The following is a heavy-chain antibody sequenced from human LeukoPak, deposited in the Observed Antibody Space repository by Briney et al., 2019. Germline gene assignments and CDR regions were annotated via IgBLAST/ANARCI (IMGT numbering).Heavy chain of an antibody. D-gene: IGHD3-3*01. CDR1: GYTFTSYG. Sequence: ASVKVSCKASGYTFTSYGISWVRQAPGQGLEWMGWISAYNGNTNYAQKFQGRVTMTTDTSTRTAYMELRSVRSDDTAVYYCARHTGSLYDFWSGYIDYWGQGTLVTVSS. CDR3: ARHTGSLYDFWSGYIDY. V-gene: IGHV1-18*01. J-gene: IGHJ4*02. CDR2: ISAYNGNT.